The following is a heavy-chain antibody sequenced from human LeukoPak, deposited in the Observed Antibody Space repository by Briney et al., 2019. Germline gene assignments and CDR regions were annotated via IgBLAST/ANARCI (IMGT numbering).Heavy chain of an antibody. D-gene: IGHD1-26*01. CDR2: IYYSGST. CDR1: GGSISSYY. J-gene: IGHJ6*03. CDR3: ARSSGSYLRATYYYYYMDV. V-gene: IGHV4-59*01. Sequence: DPSETLSLTCTVSGGSISSYYWSWIRQPPGKGLEWIGYIYYSGSTNYNPSLKSRVTISVDTSKNQFSLKLSSVTAADTAVYYCARSSGSYLRATYYYYYMDVWGKGTTVTISS.